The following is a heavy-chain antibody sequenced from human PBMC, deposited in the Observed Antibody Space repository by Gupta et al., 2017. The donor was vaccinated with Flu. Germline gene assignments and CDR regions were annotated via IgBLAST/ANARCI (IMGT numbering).Heavy chain of an antibody. Sequence: QVQLQQWGAGLLKPSETLSLTCAVYGGSFSGYYWSWIRQPPGKGLEWIGEINHSGSTNYNPSLKSRVTISVDTSKNQFSLKLSSVTAADTAVYYCACWTPRGGCYYGMDVWGQGTTVTVSS. J-gene: IGHJ6*02. CDR1: GGSFSGYY. CDR3: ACWTPRGGCYYGMDV. V-gene: IGHV4-34*01. CDR2: INHSGST. D-gene: IGHD3-10*01.